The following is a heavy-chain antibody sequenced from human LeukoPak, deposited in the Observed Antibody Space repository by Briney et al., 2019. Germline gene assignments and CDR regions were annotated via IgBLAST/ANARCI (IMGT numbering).Heavy chain of an antibody. D-gene: IGHD1-26*01. CDR2: ISSYNGNT. J-gene: IGHJ4*02. CDR3: ARDNPRGSYYYDY. CDR1: GYTFTTYD. V-gene: IGHV1-18*01. Sequence: GASVKVSCKASGYTFTTYDISWVRQAPGQGLEWMGWISSYNGNTNYAQKIQGRVTMTTDTSTSTAYMGLRGLRSDDTAVYYCARDNPRGSYYYDYWGQGTLVTVSS.